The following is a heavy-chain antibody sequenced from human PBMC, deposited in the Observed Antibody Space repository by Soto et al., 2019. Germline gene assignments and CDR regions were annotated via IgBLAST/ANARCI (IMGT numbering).Heavy chain of an antibody. CDR2: ISYDGSNK. D-gene: IGHD2-21*01. J-gene: IGHJ4*02. V-gene: IGHV3-30-3*01. CDR3: ASRPPDGTYSAVFDY. CDR1: GFPFSSYA. Sequence: GGSLRLSCAASGFPFSSYAMHWVRQAPGKGLEGVAVISYDGSNKYYADSVKGRFTISRDNAKNSLFLKMSSLRAEDPAVFYCASRPPDGTYSAVFDYGGKGARSTFPS.